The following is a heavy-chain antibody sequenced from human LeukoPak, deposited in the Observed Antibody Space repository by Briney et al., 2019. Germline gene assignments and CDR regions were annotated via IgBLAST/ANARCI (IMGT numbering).Heavy chain of an antibody. CDR2: MNYNSGNT. D-gene: IGHD1-1*01. CDR3: ARVKYNWNDIFENWFDP. Sequence: ASVKVSCKASGYTFTSFDINWVRQATGQGLEWMGWMNYNSGNTGYAQKFQGRVIMTRNISISTAYMELSSLRSEDSAVYYCARVKYNWNDIFENWFDPWGQGTLVTVSS. J-gene: IGHJ5*02. CDR1: GYTFTSFD. V-gene: IGHV1-8*01.